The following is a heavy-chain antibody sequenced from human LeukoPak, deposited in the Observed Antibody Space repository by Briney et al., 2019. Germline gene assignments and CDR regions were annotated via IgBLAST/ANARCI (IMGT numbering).Heavy chain of an antibody. V-gene: IGHV4-34*01. Sequence: SETLSLTCTVSGGSISSYYWSWIRQPPGKGLEWIGEINHSGSTNYNPSLKSRVTISVDTSKNQFSLKLSSVTAADTAVYYCARTFYDYVWGSYRPLSRYFDYWGQGTLVTVSS. D-gene: IGHD3-16*02. CDR1: GGSISSYY. J-gene: IGHJ4*02. CDR3: ARTFYDYVWGSYRPLSRYFDY. CDR2: INHSGST.